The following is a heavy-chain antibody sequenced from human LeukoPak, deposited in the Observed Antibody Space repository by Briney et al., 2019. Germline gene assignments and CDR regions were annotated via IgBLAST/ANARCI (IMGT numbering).Heavy chain of an antibody. V-gene: IGHV3-7*03. CDR2: IRQDGDTK. CDR3: ARSLPYGTTWYGRSDF. D-gene: IGHD6-13*01. J-gene: IGHJ4*02. CDR1: GFPFNAYW. Sequence: PGGSLRHSCAASGFPFNAYWMTWVRQAPGKGLEWVANIRQDGDTKYHVDSEKGRFTISRDNATNSLYLQMNSLRAEDTAIYYCARSLPYGTTWYGRSDFWGQGTLVTVSS.